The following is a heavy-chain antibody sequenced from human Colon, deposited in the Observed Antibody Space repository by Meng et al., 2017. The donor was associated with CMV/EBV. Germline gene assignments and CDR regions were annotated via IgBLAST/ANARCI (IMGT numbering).Heavy chain of an antibody. CDR2: IDISGDHI. CDR3: ARENSQEGFDF. CDR1: GLTFSPYC. J-gene: IGHJ4*02. D-gene: IGHD2/OR15-2a*01. Sequence: LFTAASGLTFSPYCLNESHQAAGEGLDRFSSIDISGDHIFYADSVRGRFTISRDNAKNSVYLQMNSLRAEDTAVYYCARENSQEGFDFWGQGTLVTVSS. V-gene: IGHV3-21*01.